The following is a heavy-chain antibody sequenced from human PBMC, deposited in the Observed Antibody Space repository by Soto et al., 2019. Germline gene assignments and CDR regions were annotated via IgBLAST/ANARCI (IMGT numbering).Heavy chain of an antibody. V-gene: IGHV1-69*01. J-gene: IGHJ4*02. D-gene: IGHD2-15*01. Sequence: QVQLVQSGAEVKKPGSSVKVSCKASGGTFSSYAISWVRQAPGQGLEWMGGIIPIFGTANYAQKFQGRVTITADESTSTAYMELSSLRSEDTAAYYCARDYCSGGSCYWVTFDYWGQGTLVTVSS. CDR1: GGTFSSYA. CDR3: ARDYCSGGSCYWVTFDY. CDR2: IIPIFGTA.